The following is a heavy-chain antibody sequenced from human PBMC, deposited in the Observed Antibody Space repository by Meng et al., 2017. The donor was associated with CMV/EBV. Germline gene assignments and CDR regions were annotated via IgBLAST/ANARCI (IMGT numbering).Heavy chain of an antibody. D-gene: IGHD3-3*01. CDR3: ARDLQWDSPDYGMDV. Sequence: GESLKISCAASGFTFSSYSMNWVRQAPGKGLEWVSSISSSSSYIYYADSVKGRFTISRDNAKNSLYLQMNSLRAEDTAVYYCARDLQWDSPDYGMDVWGQGTTVTVSS. CDR1: GFTFSSYS. V-gene: IGHV3-21*01. CDR2: ISSSSSYI. J-gene: IGHJ6*02.